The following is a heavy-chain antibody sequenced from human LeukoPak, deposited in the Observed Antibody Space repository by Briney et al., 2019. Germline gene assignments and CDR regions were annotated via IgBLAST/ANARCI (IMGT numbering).Heavy chain of an antibody. V-gene: IGHV3-30*18. J-gene: IGHJ6*02. CDR3: AKDQGYCSSTSCQYYYYGMDV. CDR1: GLPLGSYG. Sequence: GGSLRLSCAVSGLPLGSYGMTWVRQAPGKGVEWVAVISYDGSNKYYADSVKGRFTISRDNSKNTLYLQMNSLRAEDTAVYYCAKDQGYCSSTSCQYYYYGMDVWGQGTTVTVSS. CDR2: ISYDGSNK. D-gene: IGHD2-2*01.